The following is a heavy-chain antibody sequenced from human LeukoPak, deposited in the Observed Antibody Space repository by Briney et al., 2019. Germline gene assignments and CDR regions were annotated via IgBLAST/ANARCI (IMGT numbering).Heavy chain of an antibody. J-gene: IGHJ6*03. CDR1: GFTFSSYA. V-gene: IGHV3-30*04. CDR3: ARDPYSGGYGAYYYYYMDV. D-gene: IGHD6-19*01. CDR2: ISYDGSNK. Sequence: GGSLRLSCAASGFTFSSYAMHWVRQAPGKGLEWVAVISYDGSNKYYADSVKGRFTISRDNAENSLYLQMNSLRDEDTAVYYCARDPYSGGYGAYYYYYMDVWGKGATVTVSS.